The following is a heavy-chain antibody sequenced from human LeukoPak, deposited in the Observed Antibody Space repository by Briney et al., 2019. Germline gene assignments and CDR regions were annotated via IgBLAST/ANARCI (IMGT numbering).Heavy chain of an antibody. V-gene: IGHV3-48*02. CDR2: ITSSSSTI. Sequence: GGSLRRCCAASGFTFSTYSMSWLRQAPGKGLEWISYITSSSSTIYYADSVKGRFTISRDNAKNSLYLQMNSLRHEDTAVYYCARRVSTGNVYSWFDPWGQGTLVTVSS. J-gene: IGHJ5*02. CDR3: ARRVSTGNVYSWFDP. D-gene: IGHD3-9*01. CDR1: GFTFSTYS.